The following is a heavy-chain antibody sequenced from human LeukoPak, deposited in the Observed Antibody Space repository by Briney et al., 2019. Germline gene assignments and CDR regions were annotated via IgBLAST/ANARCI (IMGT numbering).Heavy chain of an antibody. CDR3: TGSFGELTFFDY. CDR2: IRSKTYGGTT. J-gene: IGHJ4*02. CDR1: GGSFSGYY. D-gene: IGHD3-10*01. Sequence: LSLTCAVYGGSFSGYYWSWIRQPPGKGLEWVGFIRSKTYGGTTEYAASVKGRFTISRDDSKSIAYLQMNSLKTEDTAVYYCTGSFGELTFFDYWGQGTLVTVSS. V-gene: IGHV3-49*03.